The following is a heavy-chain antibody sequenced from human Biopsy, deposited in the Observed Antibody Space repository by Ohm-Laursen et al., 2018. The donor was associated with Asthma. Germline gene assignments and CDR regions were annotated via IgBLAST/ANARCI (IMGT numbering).Heavy chain of an antibody. CDR2: INSVFGTT. Sequence: SVKVSCKSLGGTFNTYVIGWVRQAPGQGLEWMGGINSVFGTTTYPQKFQDRVTITADDSTSTVYVELSSLRSEDTAVYYCARKAGSCISRTCYSLDFWGQGTMVTVSS. CDR3: ARKAGSCISRTCYSLDF. D-gene: IGHD2-2*01. CDR1: GGTFNTYV. J-gene: IGHJ4*02. V-gene: IGHV1-69*13.